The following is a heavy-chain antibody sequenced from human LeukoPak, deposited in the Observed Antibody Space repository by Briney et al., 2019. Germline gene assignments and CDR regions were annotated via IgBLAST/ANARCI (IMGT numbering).Heavy chain of an antibody. V-gene: IGHV4-59*01. D-gene: IGHD5-18*01. CDR1: GGSITNYY. CDR2: IYCSGNT. Sequence: PSETLSLTCTVSGGSITNYYWGWIRQPPGKGLEWMGYIYCSGNTKYNPSLKSRVTISADTSKNLFSLKLSSVTAADTAVYYCARAGPGYSYGYTPFSFDSWGQGTLVTVSS. J-gene: IGHJ4*02. CDR3: ARAGPGYSYGYTPFSFDS.